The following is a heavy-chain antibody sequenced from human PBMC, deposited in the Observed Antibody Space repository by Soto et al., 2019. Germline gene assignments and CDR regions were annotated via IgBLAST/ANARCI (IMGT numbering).Heavy chain of an antibody. CDR2: ISYDGSNK. V-gene: IGHV3-30-3*01. CDR3: ASDARRNCSGGSCYSGGWFDP. D-gene: IGHD2-15*01. Sequence: GGSLRLSCAASGFTFSSYAMHWVRQAPGKGLEWVAVISYDGSNKYYADSVKGRFTISRDNYKNTLYLQMNSLRAEDTAVYYCASDARRNCSGGSCYSGGWFDPWGQGTLVTVSS. J-gene: IGHJ5*02. CDR1: GFTFSSYA.